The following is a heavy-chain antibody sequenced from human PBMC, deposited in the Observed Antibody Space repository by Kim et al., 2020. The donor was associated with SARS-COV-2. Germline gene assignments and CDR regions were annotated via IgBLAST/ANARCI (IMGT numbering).Heavy chain of an antibody. J-gene: IGHJ4*02. CDR2: VDPTDSYT. CDR3: ARQEGIAASVDY. D-gene: IGHD6-13*01. CDR1: GYSFTYYW. V-gene: IGHV5-10-1*01. Sequence: GESLKISCKGSGYSFTYYWINWVRQMPGKGLEWMGRVDPTDSYTNYSPSFRGHVTISADKSISTAFLQWSSLTASDTAIYYCARQEGIAASVDYWGQGTLVTVSS.